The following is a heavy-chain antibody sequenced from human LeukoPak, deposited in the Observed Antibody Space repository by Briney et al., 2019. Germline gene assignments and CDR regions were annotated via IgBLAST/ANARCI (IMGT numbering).Heavy chain of an antibody. CDR2: IYISETI. J-gene: IGHJ4*02. V-gene: IGHV4-4*07. Sequence: SETLSLTCTVSGGSIGSSYWSWIRQPAGKGLEWVGHIYISETISYNPSLKSRVTMSLDTSKNQFSLRLTSVTAADTAVYFCARWSYSGSYYGGGHRGFDYWGQGTLVTVSS. CDR3: ARWSYSGSYYGGGHRGFDY. D-gene: IGHD1-26*01. CDR1: GGSIGSSY.